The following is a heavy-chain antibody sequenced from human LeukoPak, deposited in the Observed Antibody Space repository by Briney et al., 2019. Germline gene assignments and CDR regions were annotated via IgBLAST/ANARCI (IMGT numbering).Heavy chain of an antibody. CDR1: GFTFSSYA. D-gene: IGHD2-21*02. CDR2: IRGSGGST. J-gene: IGHJ6*03. CDR3: AKAYCGGDCYSDYYYYMDV. Sequence: GGSLRLSCAASGFTFSSYAMSWVRQAPGKGLEWVSAIRGSGGSTYYADSVKGRFTISRDNSKNTLYLQMNSLRAEDTAVYYCAKAYCGGDCYSDYYYYMDVWGKGTTVTVSS. V-gene: IGHV3-23*01.